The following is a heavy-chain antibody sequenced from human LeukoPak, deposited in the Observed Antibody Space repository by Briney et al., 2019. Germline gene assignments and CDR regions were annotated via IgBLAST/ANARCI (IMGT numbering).Heavy chain of an antibody. J-gene: IGHJ4*01. CDR1: GFTFSSYA. CDR3: AKRMGILTGYSVY. Sequence: PGGSLRLSCAASGFTFSSYAISWVRQAPGKGLEWVSAISGNGGSTYYADSVRGRFTISRDNSKNTLYLQMNSLRAEDTAVYYCAKRMGILTGYSVYSGHGTLVTVSS. CDR2: ISGNGGST. D-gene: IGHD3-9*01. V-gene: IGHV3-23*01.